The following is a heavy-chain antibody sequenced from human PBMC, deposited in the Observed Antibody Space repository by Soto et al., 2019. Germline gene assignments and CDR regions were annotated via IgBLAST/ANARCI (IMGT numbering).Heavy chain of an antibody. D-gene: IGHD3-10*01. J-gene: IGHJ4*02. CDR3: AKKVNSGSGSQFFDY. V-gene: IGHV3-23*01. Sequence: GGSLRLSCAASGFTFSSYSMSWVRQAPGKGLEWVSGFRSGGDDDTTYYADSERGRFTISRDNSKNTLFLQMNSLRAEDTAIYYCAKKVNSGSGSQFFDYWGQGTLVTVSS. CDR2: FRSGGDDDTT. CDR1: GFTFSSYS.